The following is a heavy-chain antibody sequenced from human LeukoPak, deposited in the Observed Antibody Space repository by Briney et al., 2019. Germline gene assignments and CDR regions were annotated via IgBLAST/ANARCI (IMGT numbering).Heavy chain of an antibody. CDR1: GGSISSYY. CDR3: ARNYDFWSGSWAXAFDI. Sequence: SETLSLTCTVSGGSISSYYWSWIRQPAGKGLEWIGRIYTSGSTNYNPSLKSRVTMSVDTSKNQFSLKLSSVTAADTAVYYCARNYDFWSGSWAXAFDIWGQGTMVTVSS. V-gene: IGHV4-4*07. D-gene: IGHD3-3*01. CDR2: IYTSGST. J-gene: IGHJ3*02.